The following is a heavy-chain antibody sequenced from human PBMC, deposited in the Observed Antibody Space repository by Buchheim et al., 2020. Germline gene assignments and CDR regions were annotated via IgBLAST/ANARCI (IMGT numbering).Heavy chain of an antibody. Sequence: EVQLVESGGGLVQPGGSLRLSCAASGFTFSTYVMNWVRQAPGKGLEWIAYFISSGSTTYYADSVKGRFTISRDNAKSSLYLQMNSPRAEDTAIYYGARARIASAFDYWGQGTL. J-gene: IGHJ4*02. CDR3: ARARIASAFDY. V-gene: IGHV3-48*03. CDR2: FISSGSTT. CDR1: GFTFSTYV.